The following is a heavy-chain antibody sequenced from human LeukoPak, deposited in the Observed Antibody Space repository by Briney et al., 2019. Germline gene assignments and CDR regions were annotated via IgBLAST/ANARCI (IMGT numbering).Heavy chain of an antibody. V-gene: IGHV4-39*07. CDR2: ISYTGST. CDR3: ASDRPAGNTGHSHDY. J-gene: IGHJ4*02. CDR1: GDSIFSNSYY. Sequence: SETLSLTWTVSGDSIFSNSYYWAWIREPPGKGLEWVGSISYTGSTSYSPSLKSRVTISADTSKNQFSLRLTSVTAADTAVYFCASDRPAGNTGHSHDYWGQGSLVTVSS. D-gene: IGHD6-13*01.